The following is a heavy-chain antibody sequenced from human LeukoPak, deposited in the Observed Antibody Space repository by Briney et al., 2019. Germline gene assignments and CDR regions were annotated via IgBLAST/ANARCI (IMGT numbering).Heavy chain of an antibody. Sequence: GGSLRLSCAASGFTFSNYWLHWVRQAPGKGLVWVSRVNFDGTTTNYADSVKGRLTISRDNTKTTLYLQMNSLRAEDTAVYYCARDRSGNNYYIDVWGKGTTVTVSS. V-gene: IGHV3-74*01. CDR3: ARDRSGNNYYIDV. CDR1: GFTFSNYW. J-gene: IGHJ6*03. CDR2: VNFDGTTT. D-gene: IGHD1-26*01.